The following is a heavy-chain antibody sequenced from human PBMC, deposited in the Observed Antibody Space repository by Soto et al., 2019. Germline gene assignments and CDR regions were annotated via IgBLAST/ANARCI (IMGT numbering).Heavy chain of an antibody. CDR3: AKQIRHPTVTTTQGSYGMDV. CDR2: ISGSGGST. Sequence: GGSLRLSCAASGFTFSSYAMSWVRQAPGKGLEWVSAISGSGGSTYYADSVKGRFTISRDNSKNTLYLQMNSLRAEDTAVYYCAKQIRHPTVTTTQGSYGMDVWGQGTTVTVSS. D-gene: IGHD4-4*01. J-gene: IGHJ6*02. CDR1: GFTFSSYA. V-gene: IGHV3-23*01.